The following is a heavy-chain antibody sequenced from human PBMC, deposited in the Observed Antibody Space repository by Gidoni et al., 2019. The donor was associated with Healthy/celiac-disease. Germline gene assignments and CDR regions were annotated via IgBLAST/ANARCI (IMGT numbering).Heavy chain of an antibody. J-gene: IGHJ6*02. D-gene: IGHD3-10*01. CDR3: ARDPALWFGDLITLGDGMDV. V-gene: IGHV3-7*01. Sequence: EVQLVESGGGLVQPGGSLRLSCAASGFTFSSSWMSWVRQAPGKGLEWVANIKQDGSEKYYVDSVKGRFTISRDNAKNSLYLQMNSLRAEDTAVYYCARDPALWFGDLITLGDGMDVWGQGTTVTVSS. CDR2: IKQDGSEK. CDR1: GFTFSSSW.